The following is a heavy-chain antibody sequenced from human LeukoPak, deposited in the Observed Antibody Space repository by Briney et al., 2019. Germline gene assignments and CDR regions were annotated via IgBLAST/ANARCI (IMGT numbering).Heavy chain of an antibody. D-gene: IGHD6-13*01. CDR3: ARWRWQQLSRTRNPFDY. V-gene: IGHV4-4*07. CDR2: IYTSGST. Sequence: PSETLSLTCTVSGGSISSYYWSWIRQPAGKGLEWIGRIYTSGSTNYNPSLKSRVTMSVDTSKNQFSLKLSSVTAADTAVYYCARWRWQQLSRTRNPFDYWGQGTLVTVSS. J-gene: IGHJ4*02. CDR1: GGSISSYY.